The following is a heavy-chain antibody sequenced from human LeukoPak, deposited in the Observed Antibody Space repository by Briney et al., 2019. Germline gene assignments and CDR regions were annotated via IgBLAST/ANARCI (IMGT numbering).Heavy chain of an antibody. CDR2: ISSDGGNK. V-gene: IGHV3-30-3*01. D-gene: IGHD2-15*01. CDR3: ARGDCSGGSCHVGGY. Sequence: PGGSLRPSCAASGFTFSMYPMHWVRQAPGKGLEWVAIISSDGGNKDYANSVKGRFTISRDNSENTLYLQMNSLRPEDSAMYYCARGDCSGGSCHVGGYWGQGTLATVSS. J-gene: IGHJ4*02. CDR1: GFTFSMYP.